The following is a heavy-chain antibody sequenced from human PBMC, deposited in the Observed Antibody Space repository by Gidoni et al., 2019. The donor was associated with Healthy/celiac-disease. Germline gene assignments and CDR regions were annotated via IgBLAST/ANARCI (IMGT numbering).Heavy chain of an antibody. Sequence: QVQLVESGGGVVQPGRSLRLSCAASGFPFSSYGMHWVRQAPGKGLEWVAVIWYDGSNKYYADSVKGRFTISRDNSKNTLYLQMNSLRAEDTAVYYCARDNNYYDSSGYYYSYGMDVWGQGTTVTVSS. CDR2: IWYDGSNK. CDR1: GFPFSSYG. D-gene: IGHD3-22*01. J-gene: IGHJ6*02. CDR3: ARDNNYYDSSGYYYSYGMDV. V-gene: IGHV3-33*01.